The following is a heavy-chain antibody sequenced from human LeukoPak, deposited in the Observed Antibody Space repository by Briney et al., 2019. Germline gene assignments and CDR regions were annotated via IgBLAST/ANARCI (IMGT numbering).Heavy chain of an antibody. CDR1: GGSISSSSYY. D-gene: IGHD3-22*01. CDR3: ARDSGGYQY. V-gene: IGHV4-39*02. J-gene: IGHJ4*02. Sequence: SETLSLTCTVSGGSISSSSYYWGWIRQPPGKGLEWIGSIYYSGNTYYNPSLKSRVTVSVDTSKNQFSLKLNSVTAADTAVYYCARDSGGYQYWGQGTLVTVSS. CDR2: IYYSGNT.